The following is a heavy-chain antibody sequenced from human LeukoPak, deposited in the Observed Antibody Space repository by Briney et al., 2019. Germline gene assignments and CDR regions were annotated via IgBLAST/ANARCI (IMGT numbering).Heavy chain of an antibody. J-gene: IGHJ4*02. CDR3: AKGKQYYYDSSGYSKSFDY. D-gene: IGHD3-22*01. V-gene: IGHV3-30*02. CDR2: IRYDGSNK. CDR1: GFTFSSYG. Sequence: GGSLRLSCAASGFTFSSYGMHWVRQAPGKGLEWVAFIRYDGSNKYYADSVKGRFTISRDNSKNTLYLQMNGLRAEDTAVYYCAKGKQYYYDSSGYSKSFDYWGQGTLVTVSS.